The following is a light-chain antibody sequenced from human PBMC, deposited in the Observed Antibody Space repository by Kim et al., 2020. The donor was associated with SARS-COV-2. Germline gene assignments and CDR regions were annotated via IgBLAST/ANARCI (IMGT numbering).Light chain of an antibody. V-gene: IGKV1-39*01. CDR3: QQSYITPFT. CDR1: QSISSH. CDR2: AAS. J-gene: IGKJ3*01. Sequence: SSVGDRATFACRTTQSISSHLNWYQQKPGRALKLLISAASTLQGGVPSRFSVSGSETDFTLTISSLQPDDFATYFCQQSYITPFTFGPGTKVDIK.